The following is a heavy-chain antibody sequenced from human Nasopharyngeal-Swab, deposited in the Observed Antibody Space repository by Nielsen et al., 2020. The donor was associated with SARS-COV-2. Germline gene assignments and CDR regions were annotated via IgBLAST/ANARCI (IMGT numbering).Heavy chain of an antibody. CDR3: ARSEALWFGALALDY. CDR1: GFTFSSYS. J-gene: IGHJ4*02. D-gene: IGHD3-10*01. CDR2: ISSSSSTI. V-gene: IGHV3-48*04. Sequence: LSLTCAASGFTFSSYSMNWVRQAPGKGLEWVSYISSSSSTIYYADSVKGRFTISRDNAKNSLYLQMNSLRAEDTAVYYCARSEALWFGALALDYWGQGTLVTVSS.